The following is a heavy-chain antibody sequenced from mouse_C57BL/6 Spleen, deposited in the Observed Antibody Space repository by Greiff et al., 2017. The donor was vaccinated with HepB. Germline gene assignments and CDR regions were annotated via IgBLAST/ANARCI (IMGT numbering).Heavy chain of an antibody. V-gene: IGHV1-72*01. D-gene: IGHD1-1*01. Sequence: QVQLQQPGAELVKPGASVKLSCKASGYTFTSYWMHWVKQRPGRGLECIGRIDPNSGGTKYNEKFKSKATLTVDKPSSTAYMQLSSLTSEDSAVYYCARSGRYYAMDYWGQGTSVTVSS. CDR1: GYTFTSYW. CDR3: ARSGRYYAMDY. CDR2: IDPNSGGT. J-gene: IGHJ4*01.